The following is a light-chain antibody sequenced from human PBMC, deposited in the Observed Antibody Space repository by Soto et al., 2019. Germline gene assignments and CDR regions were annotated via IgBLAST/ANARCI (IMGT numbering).Light chain of an antibody. Sequence: EILLTQSPGTLSFSPGETATLSCRASQSVTSTYLAWYQQRPGQSPRLIIYGGSTRATGFPDRFSGGGSGTDFTLTLNRLEPEDSAVYYCHCQQFDSSRIYSFGQGTKLEI. CDR3: QQFDSSRIYS. J-gene: IGKJ2*03. CDR2: GGS. CDR1: QSVTSTY. V-gene: IGKV3-20*01.